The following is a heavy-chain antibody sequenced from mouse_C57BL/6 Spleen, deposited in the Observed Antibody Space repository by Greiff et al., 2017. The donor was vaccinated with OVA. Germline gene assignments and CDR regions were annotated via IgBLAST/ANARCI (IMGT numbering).Heavy chain of an antibody. CDR2: ISSGGSYT. CDR3: ARHETIVTYYAMDY. J-gene: IGHJ4*01. CDR1: GFTFSSYG. D-gene: IGHD2-5*01. Sequence: EVQVVESGGDLVKPGGSLKLSCAASGFTFSSYGMSWVRQTPDKRLEWVATISSGGSYTYYPDSVKGRFTISRDNAKNTLYLQMSSLKSEDTAMYYCARHETIVTYYAMDYWGQGTSVTVSS. V-gene: IGHV5-6*01.